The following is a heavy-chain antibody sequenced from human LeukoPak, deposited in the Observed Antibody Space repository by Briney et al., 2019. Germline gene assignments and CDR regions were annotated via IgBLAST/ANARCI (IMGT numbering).Heavy chain of an antibody. CDR3: ARGYSVVVAAPFDY. D-gene: IGHD2-15*01. Sequence: SVKVSCKASGGTFSSYAISWVRQAPGQGLEWMGGIIPIFGTANYAQKFQGRVTVTADESTSTAYMELSSLRSEDTAVYYCARGYSVVVAAPFDYWGQGTLVTVSS. CDR2: IIPIFGTA. J-gene: IGHJ4*02. CDR1: GGTFSSYA. V-gene: IGHV1-69*13.